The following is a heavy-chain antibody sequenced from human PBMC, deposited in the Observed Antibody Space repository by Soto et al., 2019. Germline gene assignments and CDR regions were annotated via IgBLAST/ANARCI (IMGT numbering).Heavy chain of an antibody. Sequence: QVQLVQSGAEVKKPGASVKVSCKVSGYTLTELSMHWVRQAPGKGLEWMGGFDPEDGETLYAQKFQGRVTMTEDTSTDTAYMELSSLRSEDTAVYYCATESHRHRSQGGAFDIWGQGTMVTVSS. D-gene: IGHD2-15*01. CDR3: ATESHRHRSQGGAFDI. CDR1: GYTLTELS. J-gene: IGHJ3*02. CDR2: FDPEDGET. V-gene: IGHV1-24*01.